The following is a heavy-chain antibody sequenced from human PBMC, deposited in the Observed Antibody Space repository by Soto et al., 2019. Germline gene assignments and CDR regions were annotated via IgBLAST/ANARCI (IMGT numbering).Heavy chain of an antibody. CDR2: ISGSGGST. V-gene: IGHV3-23*01. CDR3: AKDELGITMVPLYFDY. Sequence: LRLSCAASGFTFSSYAMSWVRQAPGKGLEWVSAISGSGGSTYYADSVKGRFTISRDNSKNTLYLQMNSLRAEDTAVYYCAKDELGITMVPLYFDYWGQGTLVTVSS. CDR1: GFTFSSYA. D-gene: IGHD3-10*01. J-gene: IGHJ4*02.